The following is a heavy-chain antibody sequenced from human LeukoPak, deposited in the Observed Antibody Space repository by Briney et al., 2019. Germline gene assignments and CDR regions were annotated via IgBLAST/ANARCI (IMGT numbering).Heavy chain of an antibody. CDR2: IYYSGST. CDR3: VRHEPAAAGT. Sequence: ASETLSLTCTVSGGSISSSSYYWGWIRQPPGKGLEWIGSIYYSGSTYYNPSLKSRVTISVDTSKNQFSLKLSSVTAADTAVYYCVRHEPAAAGTWGQGTLVTVSS. V-gene: IGHV4-39*01. J-gene: IGHJ5*02. CDR1: GGSISSSSYY. D-gene: IGHD6-13*01.